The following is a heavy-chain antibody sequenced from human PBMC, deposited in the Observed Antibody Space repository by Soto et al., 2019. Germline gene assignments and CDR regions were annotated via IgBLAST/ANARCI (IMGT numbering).Heavy chain of an antibody. V-gene: IGHV1-46*01. CDR1: GYTFTSYY. CDR2: INPSGGST. J-gene: IGHJ4*02. CDR3: ARDRSNDNWTDIGDY. Sequence: QVQLVQSGAEVKKPGASVKVSCKASGYTFTSYYMHWVRQAPGQGLEWMGIINPSGGSTSYAQKFQGRVTMTRDTSTSTVYMELRRLRSEDTAVYYCARDRSNDNWTDIGDYWGQGTLVTVSS. D-gene: IGHD1-1*01.